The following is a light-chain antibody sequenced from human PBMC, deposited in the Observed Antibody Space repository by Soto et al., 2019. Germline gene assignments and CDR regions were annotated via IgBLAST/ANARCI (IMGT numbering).Light chain of an antibody. J-gene: IGKJ5*01. V-gene: IGKV4-1*01. CDR3: MQSTQLPPT. CDR2: EVS. Sequence: IVMTQSPYSLAVYMGERATILCKSSQRVLYSSNNKNYLAWYLQKPGQSPQLLIYEVSTRVSGVPDGFSGSGSGTDFTLEISRVETDDVGIYYCMQSTQLPPTFGQGTRLEI. CDR1: QRVLYSSNNKNY.